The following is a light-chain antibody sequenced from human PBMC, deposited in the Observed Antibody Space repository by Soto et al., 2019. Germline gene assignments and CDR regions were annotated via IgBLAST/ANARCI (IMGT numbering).Light chain of an antibody. CDR2: DAS. J-gene: IGKJ4*01. CDR3: QQYDNLPFT. V-gene: IGKV1-33*01. CDR1: QDISNY. Sequence: DIQMTQSPSSLSASVGDRVTITCQASQDISNYLNWYQQKPGKAPKLLIYDASNLETGVPSRFSGSGSGTDFTFTISSRQPEDSATYYCQQYDNLPFTFGGGTKVEIK.